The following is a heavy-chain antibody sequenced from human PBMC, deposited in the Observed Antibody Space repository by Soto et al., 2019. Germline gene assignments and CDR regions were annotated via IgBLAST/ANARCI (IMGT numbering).Heavy chain of an antibody. CDR1: GFTFSSYG. J-gene: IGHJ1*01. CDR2: ISYDESNT. Sequence: QVQLVESGGGVVQPGRSLRLSCAASGFTFSSYGMHWVRQAPGKGLEWVAVISYDESNTYYADSMKGRFTISRDNSKNTLYMQLNSLRPEDTAVYYCARDERATHLQHWGQGTRVTVSS. V-gene: IGHV3-30*03. D-gene: IGHD1-26*01. CDR3: ARDERATHLQH.